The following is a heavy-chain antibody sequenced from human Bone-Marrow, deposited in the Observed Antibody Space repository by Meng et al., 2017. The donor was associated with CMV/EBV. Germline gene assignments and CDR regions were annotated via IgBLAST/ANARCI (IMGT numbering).Heavy chain of an antibody. CDR2: IYSGGTT. Sequence: GESLKISCAATEFTVSTTYMTWVRQAPGRGLDWVSMIYSGGTTYYSDAVKGRFTISRDSSKNTLYLQMNSLRAEDTAVYYCAKEEYSSSWYGYYGMDVWGQGTTVTVSS. CDR3: AKEEYSSSWYGYYGMDV. V-gene: IGHV3-53*01. D-gene: IGHD6-13*01. CDR1: EFTVSTTY. J-gene: IGHJ6*02.